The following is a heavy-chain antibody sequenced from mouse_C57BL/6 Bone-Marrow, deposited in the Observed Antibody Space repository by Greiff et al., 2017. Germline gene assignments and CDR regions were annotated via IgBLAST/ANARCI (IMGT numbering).Heavy chain of an antibody. CDR3: ARKMWLLRNWYFYV. CDR1: GYAFSSSW. V-gene: IGHV1-82*01. CDR2: IYPGDGNT. J-gene: IGHJ1*03. Sequence: QVQLQQSGPELVKPGASVKISCKASGYAFSSSWMNWVKQRPGKGLEWIGRIYPGDGNTNYNGKFKGKATLTADKSSSTAYMQLSSLTSEDSAVYFCARKMWLLRNWYFYVWGTGTTVTVSS. D-gene: IGHD2-3*01.